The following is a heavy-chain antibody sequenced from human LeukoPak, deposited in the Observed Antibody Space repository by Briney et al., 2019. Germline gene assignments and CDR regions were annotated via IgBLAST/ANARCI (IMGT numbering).Heavy chain of an antibody. Sequence: ASVKVSCKASGYTFTSYGISWVRQAPGQGLEWMGWISAYNGNTNYAQKLQGRVTMTTDTSTSTAYMELRSLRSDDTAVYYCARALGRYSYGWVDYWGQGTLVTVSS. J-gene: IGHJ4*02. V-gene: IGHV1-18*01. CDR2: ISAYNGNT. CDR3: ARALGRYSYGWVDY. CDR1: GYTFTSYG. D-gene: IGHD5-18*01.